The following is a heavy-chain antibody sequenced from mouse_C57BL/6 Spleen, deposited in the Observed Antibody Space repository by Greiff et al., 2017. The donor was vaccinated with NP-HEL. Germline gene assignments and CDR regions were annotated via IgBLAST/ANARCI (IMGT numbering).Heavy chain of an antibody. CDR2: IWTGGGT. Sequence: QVQLKQSGPGLVAPSQSLSITCTVSGFSLTSYAISWVRQPPGKGLEWLGVIWTGGGTNYNSALKSRLSISKDNSKSQVFLKMNSLQTDDTARYYCASAIYYGSKGYYAMDYWGQGTSVTVSS. V-gene: IGHV2-9-1*01. J-gene: IGHJ4*01. D-gene: IGHD1-1*01. CDR3: ASAIYYGSKGYYAMDY. CDR1: GFSLTSYA.